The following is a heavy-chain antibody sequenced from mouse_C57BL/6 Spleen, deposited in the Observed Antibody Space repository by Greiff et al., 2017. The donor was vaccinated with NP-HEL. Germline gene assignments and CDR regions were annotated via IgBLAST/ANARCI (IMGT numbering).Heavy chain of an antibody. CDR2: IYPRSGNT. CDR3: ARRGYYGSSYDY. Sequence: QVQLQQSGAELARPGASVKLSCKASGYTFTSYGISWVKQRTGQGLEWIGEIYPRSGNTYYNEKFKGKATLNADKSSSTAYMELRSLTSEDSAVYFCARRGYYGSSYDYWGQGTTLTVSS. V-gene: IGHV1-81*01. D-gene: IGHD1-1*01. J-gene: IGHJ2*01. CDR1: GYTFTSYG.